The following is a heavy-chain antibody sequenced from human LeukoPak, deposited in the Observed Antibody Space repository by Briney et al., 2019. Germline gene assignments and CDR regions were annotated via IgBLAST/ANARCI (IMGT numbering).Heavy chain of an antibody. CDR1: GFTVSSNY. CDR2: IYSGGST. V-gene: IGHV3-53*01. D-gene: IGHD7-27*01. J-gene: IGHJ6*03. CDR3: ASGTGDYYYYYMDV. Sequence: GGSLRLSCAASGFTVSSNYMSWVRQAPGKGLEWVSVIYSGGSTYYADSVKGRFTISRDNSKNTLYLQMNSLRAEDTAVYYCASGTGDYYYYYMDVWGKGTTVTVSS.